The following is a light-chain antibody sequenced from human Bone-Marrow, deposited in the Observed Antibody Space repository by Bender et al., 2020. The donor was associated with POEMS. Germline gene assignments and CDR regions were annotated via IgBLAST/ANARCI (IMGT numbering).Light chain of an antibody. Sequence: QSALTQPASVSGSPGQSITISCTGTNSDVGGYNLVSWYQQHPGKAPKLMIYEGSKRPSGVSNRFSGSKSGNTASLTISGLQAEDEADYYCCSYAGSSTSVFGGGTKLTVL. CDR2: EGS. V-gene: IGLV2-23*01. CDR1: NSDVGGYNL. J-gene: IGLJ2*01. CDR3: CSYAGSSTSV.